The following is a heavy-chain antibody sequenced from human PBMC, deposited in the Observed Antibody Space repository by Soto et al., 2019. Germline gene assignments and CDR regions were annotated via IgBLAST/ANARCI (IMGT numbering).Heavy chain of an antibody. Sequence: SETLSLTCAVYGGSFSGYYWSWIRQPPGKGLEWIGEINHSGSTNYNPSLKSRVTISVDTSKNQFSLKLSSVTAADTAVYYCARRRHTTRAFDIWGQGTMVTVSS. J-gene: IGHJ3*02. CDR2: INHSGST. D-gene: IGHD1-26*01. CDR1: GGSFSGYY. CDR3: ARRRHTTRAFDI. V-gene: IGHV4-34*01.